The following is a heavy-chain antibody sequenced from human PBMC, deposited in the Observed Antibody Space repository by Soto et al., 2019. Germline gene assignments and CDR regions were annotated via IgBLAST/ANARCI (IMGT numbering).Heavy chain of an antibody. CDR2: IIPILGIA. J-gene: IGHJ4*02. Sequence: SVKVSCKASGGTFSSYTISWVRQAPGQGLEWMGRIIPILGIANYAQKFQGRVTITADKSTSTAYMELSSLRSEDTAVYYCASIGGSRSNPNYWGQGTLVTVSS. D-gene: IGHD2-15*01. CDR1: GGTFSSYT. CDR3: ASIGGSRSNPNY. V-gene: IGHV1-69*02.